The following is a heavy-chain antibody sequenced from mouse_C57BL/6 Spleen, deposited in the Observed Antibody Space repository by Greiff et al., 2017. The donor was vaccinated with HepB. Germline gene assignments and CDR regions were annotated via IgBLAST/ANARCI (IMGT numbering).Heavy chain of an antibody. J-gene: IGHJ2*01. CDR1: GYTFTDYY. CDR2: INPYNGGT. Sequence: VQLQQSGPVLVKPGASVKMSCKASGYTFTDYYMNWVKQSHGKSLEWIGVINPYNGGTSYNQKFKGKATLTVDKSSSTAYMELNSLTSEDSAVYYCASYYYHYFDYWGQGTTLTVSS. D-gene: IGHD1-1*01. CDR3: ASYYYHYFDY. V-gene: IGHV1-19*01.